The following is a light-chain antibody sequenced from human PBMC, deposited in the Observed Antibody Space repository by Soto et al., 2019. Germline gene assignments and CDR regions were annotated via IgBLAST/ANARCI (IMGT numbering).Light chain of an antibody. CDR1: SNDVGGYNY. Sequence: QSALTQPRSVSGSPGQSVTISCTGTSNDVGGYNYVSWYQQHPGKAPKLMIYDVSKRPSGVPDRFSGSKSANTASLTISGLQAEDEADYYCCSYAGTYPYVFGTGTKLTVL. CDR3: CSYAGTYPYV. J-gene: IGLJ1*01. CDR2: DVS. V-gene: IGLV2-11*01.